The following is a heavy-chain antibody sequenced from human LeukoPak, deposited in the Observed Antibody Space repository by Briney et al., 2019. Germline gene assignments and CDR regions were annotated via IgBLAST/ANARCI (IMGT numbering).Heavy chain of an antibody. CDR1: GYTFTSYG. CDR3: ARVAYCGGDCYSLDY. Sequence: ASVKVSCKASGYTFTSYGISWVRQAPGQGFEWMGWISAYNGNTNYAQKLQGRVTMTTDTSTSTAYMELRSLRSDDTAVYYCARVAYCGGDCYSLDYWGQGTLVTVSS. D-gene: IGHD2-21*02. V-gene: IGHV1-18*01. J-gene: IGHJ4*02. CDR2: ISAYNGNT.